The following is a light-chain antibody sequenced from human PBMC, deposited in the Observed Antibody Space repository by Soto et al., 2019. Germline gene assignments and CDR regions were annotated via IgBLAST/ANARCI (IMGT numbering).Light chain of an antibody. CDR3: CSYAHTSRV. CDR2: DVN. CDR1: SGDIGAYNY. J-gene: IGLJ3*02. Sequence: QSALTQPRSVSGSPGQSVTFSCTGTSGDIGAYNYVSWYQFHPGKAPKTIIYDVNKRPSGVPDRFSGSKSGNTASLTISWLQAEDEADYYCCSYAHTSRVFGGGTKLTVL. V-gene: IGLV2-11*01.